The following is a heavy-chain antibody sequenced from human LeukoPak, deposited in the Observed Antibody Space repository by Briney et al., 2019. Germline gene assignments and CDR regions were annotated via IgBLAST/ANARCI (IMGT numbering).Heavy chain of an antibody. CDR3: ARVMGNYATDY. D-gene: IGHD1-7*01. CDR2: ISSGDNTI. V-gene: IGHV3-11*04. Sequence: PGGSLRLSCAASGFTFSDYYMSWIRPAPGKGLEWVSYISSGDNTIYYADSVKGRFTMSRDNAKNSLYLQMNSLRAEDTAVYYCARVMGNYATDYWGQGTLVTVSS. J-gene: IGHJ4*02. CDR1: GFTFSDYY.